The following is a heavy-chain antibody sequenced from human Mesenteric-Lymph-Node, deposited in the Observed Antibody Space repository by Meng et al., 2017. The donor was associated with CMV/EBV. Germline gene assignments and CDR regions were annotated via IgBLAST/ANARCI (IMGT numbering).Heavy chain of an antibody. J-gene: IGHJ4*02. D-gene: IGHD3-3*01. CDR1: GFTFSDYY. CDR2: ISWNSGSI. V-gene: IGHV3-9*01. CDR3: AKDINVDFWSGSHFDY. Sequence: GGSLRLSCAASGFTFSDYYMSWIRQAPGKGLEWVSGISWNSGSIGYADSVKGRFTISRDNAKNSLYLQMNSLRAEDTALYYCAKDINVDFWSGSHFDYWGQGTLVTVSS.